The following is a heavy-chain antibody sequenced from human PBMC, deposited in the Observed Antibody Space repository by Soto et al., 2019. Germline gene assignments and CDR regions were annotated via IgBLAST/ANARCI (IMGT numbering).Heavy chain of an antibody. V-gene: IGHV4-30-4*01. CDR1: GGSISSGDYY. CDR2: IYYSGST. CDR3: AKRRAPNYYYYYGMDV. Sequence: QVQLQESGPGLVKPSQTLSLTCTVSGGSISSGDYYWSWIRQPPGKGLEWIGYIYYSGSTYYNPSLKSRLTMSVDTSKNQFSLRLSSVTAADTAVYYCAKRRAPNYYYYYGMDVWGQGTTVTVSS. J-gene: IGHJ6*02.